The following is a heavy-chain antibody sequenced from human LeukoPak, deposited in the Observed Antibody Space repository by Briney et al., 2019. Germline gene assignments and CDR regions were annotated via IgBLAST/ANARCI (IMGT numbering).Heavy chain of an antibody. CDR2: INQDGSEE. CDR3: VRDGGVSGYDLLDY. Sequence: GGSLRLSCAASGFTFGNDWMGWVRQAPGRGLGWVAHINQDGSEEHYMDSVKARFIISRDNAKNSLSLQMDSLRAEDTAVYYCVRDGGVSGYDLLDYWGQGTLVTVSS. D-gene: IGHD5-12*01. CDR1: GFTFGNDW. V-gene: IGHV3-7*01. J-gene: IGHJ4*02.